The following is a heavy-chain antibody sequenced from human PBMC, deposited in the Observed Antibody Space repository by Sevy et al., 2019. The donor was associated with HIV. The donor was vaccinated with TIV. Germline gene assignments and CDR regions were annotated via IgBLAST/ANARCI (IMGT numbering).Heavy chain of an antibody. Sequence: SETLSLTCEVSGGSFSGYYWNWIRQPPGRGLEWIGEITHSGSSNYNPSLGSRVTISLETSKILFSLKVTSVTAADTAVYFCARGPVYFYMDVWGKGTTVTVSS. CDR3: ARGPVYFYMDV. CDR2: ITHSGSS. J-gene: IGHJ6*03. V-gene: IGHV4-34*01. CDR1: GGSFSGYY.